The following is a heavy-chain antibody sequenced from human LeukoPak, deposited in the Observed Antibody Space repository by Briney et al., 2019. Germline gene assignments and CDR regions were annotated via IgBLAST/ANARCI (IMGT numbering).Heavy chain of an antibody. D-gene: IGHD6-13*01. Sequence: GGSLRLSCAASGFFFSDYYMSWIRQTPGKGLEWIAYMSSDGNPNKYADSVKGRFTMSGDNAQNSVHLQMNNLRVDDTAIYYCARESWYRFEYWGQGTVVTVSS. J-gene: IGHJ4*02. CDR1: GFFFSDYY. CDR3: ARESWYRFEY. V-gene: IGHV3-11*04. CDR2: MSSDGNPN.